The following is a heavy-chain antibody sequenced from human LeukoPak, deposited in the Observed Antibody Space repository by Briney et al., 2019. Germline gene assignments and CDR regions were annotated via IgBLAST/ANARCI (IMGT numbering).Heavy chain of an antibody. J-gene: IGHJ4*02. CDR3: ARAVVLVPAAMPADY. D-gene: IGHD2-2*01. CDR2: INPNSGGT. Sequence: GASVKVSCKASGGTFSSYAISWVRQAPGQGLEWMGWINPNSGGTNYAQKFQGRVTMTRDTSISTAYMELSRLRSDDTAVYYCARAVVLVPAAMPADYWGQGTLVTVSS. V-gene: IGHV1-2*02. CDR1: GGTFSSYA.